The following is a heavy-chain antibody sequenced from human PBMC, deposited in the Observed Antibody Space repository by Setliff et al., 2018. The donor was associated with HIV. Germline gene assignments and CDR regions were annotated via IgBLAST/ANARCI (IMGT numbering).Heavy chain of an antibody. V-gene: IGHV3-23*01. CDR3: ARDPYDSSGYYFGAFDI. CDR2: ISGSGGGT. CDR1: GFTFSSYA. D-gene: IGHD3-22*01. Sequence: PGGSLRLSCAASGFTFSSYAMSWVRQAPGKGLEWVSVISGSGGGTDYADSVRGRFTVSRDNAKNSLYLQLNSLRAEDTAVYYCARDPYDSSGYYFGAFDIWGQGTMVTVSS. J-gene: IGHJ3*02.